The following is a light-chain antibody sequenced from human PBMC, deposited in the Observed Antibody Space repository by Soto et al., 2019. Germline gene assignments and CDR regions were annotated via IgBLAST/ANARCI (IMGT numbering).Light chain of an antibody. CDR2: EVV. J-gene: IGLJ1*01. V-gene: IGLV2-8*01. CDR1: SSDVGGYNY. CDR3: KSYAGSNTYV. Sequence: QSALTQPASVSGSHGQSITISCTGTSSDVGGYNYVSWYQHHPGKAPRLIIYEVVQRPSGVPDRFSGSKSGNTASLTVSGLQAADEADYFCKSYAGSNTYVFGSGTKLTVL.